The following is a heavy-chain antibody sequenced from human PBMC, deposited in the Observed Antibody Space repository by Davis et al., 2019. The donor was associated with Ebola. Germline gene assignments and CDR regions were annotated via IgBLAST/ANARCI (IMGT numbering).Heavy chain of an antibody. V-gene: IGHV1-69*13. Sequence: SVKVSCKASGGTFSSYAISWVRQAPGQGLEWMGGIIPIFGTANYAQKFQGRVTITADESTSTAYMELSSLRSEDTAVYYCARGESGYSSSWYPPYHYYYGMDVWGQGTTVTVSS. CDR2: IIPIFGTA. J-gene: IGHJ6*02. CDR3: ARGESGYSSSWYPPYHYYYGMDV. D-gene: IGHD6-13*01. CDR1: GGTFSSYA.